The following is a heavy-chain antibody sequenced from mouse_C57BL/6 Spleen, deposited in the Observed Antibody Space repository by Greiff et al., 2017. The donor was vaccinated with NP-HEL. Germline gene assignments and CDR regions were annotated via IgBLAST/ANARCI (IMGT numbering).Heavy chain of an antibody. CDR3: ARSDYYGSSSYAMDY. CDR2: IDPEDGET. CDR1: GFNITDYY. J-gene: IGHJ4*01. D-gene: IGHD1-1*01. Sequence: EVMLVESGAELVKPGASVKLSCTASGFNITDYYMHWVKQRTEQGLEWIGRIDPEDGETKYAPKFQGKATITADTSSNTAYLQLSSLTSEDTAVYYCARSDYYGSSSYAMDYWGQGTSVTVAS. V-gene: IGHV14-2*01.